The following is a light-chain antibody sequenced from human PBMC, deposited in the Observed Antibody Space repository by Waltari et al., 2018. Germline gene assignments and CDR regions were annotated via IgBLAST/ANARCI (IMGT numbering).Light chain of an antibody. V-gene: IGKV4-1*01. J-gene: IGKJ2*01. CDR1: RSLLDTPSNRNF. CDR3: QQFYSPLHT. CDR2: WAS. Sequence: DILMTQSPDSLALSLGERPTITCKSTRSLLDTPSNRNFLAWYQQTSGPPPKKIIYWASTREFGVPDRFSGSGSGKDFPLTISSQQDEDVAVYYCQQFYSPLHTFGQGTKLEIK.